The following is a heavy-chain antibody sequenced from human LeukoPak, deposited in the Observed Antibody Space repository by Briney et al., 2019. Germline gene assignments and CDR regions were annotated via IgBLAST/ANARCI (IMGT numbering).Heavy chain of an antibody. D-gene: IGHD3-10*01. J-gene: IGHJ5*02. CDR3: ARGRMVRGVTWWFDP. CDR2: MNPNSGNT. Sequence: ASVKVSCTASGYTFTSYDINWVRQATGQGLEWMGWMNPNSGNTGYAQKFQGRVTMTRNTSISTAYMELSSLRSEDTAVYYCARGRMVRGVTWWFDPWGQGTLVTVSS. CDR1: GYTFTSYD. V-gene: IGHV1-8*01.